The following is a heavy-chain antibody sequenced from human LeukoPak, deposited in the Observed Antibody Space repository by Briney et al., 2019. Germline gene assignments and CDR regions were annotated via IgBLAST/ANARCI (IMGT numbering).Heavy chain of an antibody. J-gene: IGHJ5*02. CDR2: INNDGTST. V-gene: IGHV3-74*01. D-gene: IGHD1-26*01. CDR3: ARDQDGVGTTIDL. Sequence: GGSLRLSCAASGFNFSPYWMHWVRQAPGKGSVWVSRINNDGTSTWYAESVKGRFTISRDNARNTVSLQMNSLRAEDTALYYCARDQDGVGTTIDLWGQGTLVTVSS. CDR1: GFNFSPYW.